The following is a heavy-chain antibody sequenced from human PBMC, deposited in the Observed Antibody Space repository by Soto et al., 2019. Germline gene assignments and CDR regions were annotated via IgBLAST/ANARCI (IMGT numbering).Heavy chain of an antibody. D-gene: IGHD2-21*02. V-gene: IGHV4-61*01. CDR3: ARDKRDSSGTDCYPLDV. J-gene: IGHJ6*02. Sequence: SETLSLTCTVSGGSVSSGSYYWSWIRQPPGKGLEWIGYIYYSGSTNYNPSLKSRVTISVDTSKNQFSLKLSSVTAADTAVYYCARDKRDSSGTDCYPLDVWGQGTTVTVSS. CDR2: IYYSGST. CDR1: GGSVSSGSYY.